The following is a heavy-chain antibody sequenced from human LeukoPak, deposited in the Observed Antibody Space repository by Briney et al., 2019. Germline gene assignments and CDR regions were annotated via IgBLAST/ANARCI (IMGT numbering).Heavy chain of an antibody. Sequence: GGSLRLSCAASGFTFSSYGMHWVRQAPGKGLEWVAFIRYDGSNKYYADSVKGRFTISRDNSKNTLYLQMNSLRAEDTAVYYCAKTLYGGNPEGYFDYWGQGTLVTVSS. D-gene: IGHD4-23*01. V-gene: IGHV3-30*02. CDR1: GFTFSSYG. CDR3: AKTLYGGNPEGYFDY. J-gene: IGHJ4*02. CDR2: IRYDGSNK.